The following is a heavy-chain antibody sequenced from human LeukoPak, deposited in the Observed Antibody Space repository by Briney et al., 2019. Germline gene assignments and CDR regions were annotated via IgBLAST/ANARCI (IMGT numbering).Heavy chain of an antibody. CDR2: IATAGDT. D-gene: IGHD1-26*01. J-gene: IGHJ4*02. Sequence: GGSLRLSCAASGFTFSGYDMHWVRQATGKGLEWVSSIATAGDTYYPDSVKGRFTISRDNSKNTLYLQMNSLRAEDTAVYYCAKGREFNSGSSPFDYWGQGTLVTVSS. CDR1: GFTFSGYD. V-gene: IGHV3-13*01. CDR3: AKGREFNSGSSPFDY.